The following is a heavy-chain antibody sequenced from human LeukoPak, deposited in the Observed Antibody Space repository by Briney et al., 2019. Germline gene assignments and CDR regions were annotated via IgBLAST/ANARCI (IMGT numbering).Heavy chain of an antibody. V-gene: IGHV3-64D*06. D-gene: IGHD5-12*01. CDR2: IFKSGSGT. Sequence: PGGSLRLSCSASGFSFSNYNMYWVRQAPGKGLEYVSAIFKSGSGTFYADSVKGRFTISRDNSKNTLFLQMSSLTTDDTAVYYCVKKGVVAPTGDYYFDFWGRGTLVTVSS. J-gene: IGHJ4*02. CDR3: VKKGVVAPTGDYYFDF. CDR1: GFSFSNYN.